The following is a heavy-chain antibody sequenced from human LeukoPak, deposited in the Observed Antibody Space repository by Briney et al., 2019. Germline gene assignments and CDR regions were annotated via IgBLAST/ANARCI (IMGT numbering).Heavy chain of an antibody. CDR3: ARSYCSGNKCYSDWYFDL. V-gene: IGHV3-7*05. Sequence: GSLRLSSAASVMTFRIHWLSWVRPVPGKGLEWVAKISQDVSLTDYVDSVRGRFTISRDNAKNSLYLQMNSLRADDTAVYYCARSYCSGNKCYSDWYFDLWGRGTQVIVSS. J-gene: IGHJ2*01. CDR2: ISQDVSLT. CDR1: VMTFRIHW. D-gene: IGHD2-15*01.